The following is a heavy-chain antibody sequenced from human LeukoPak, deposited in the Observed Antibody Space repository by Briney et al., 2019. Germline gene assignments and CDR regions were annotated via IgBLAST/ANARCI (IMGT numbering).Heavy chain of an antibody. D-gene: IGHD1-26*01. CDR3: ATMRLGN. CDR2: IKQDGSEK. V-gene: IGHV3-7*01. CDR1: GFTFSSYW. J-gene: IGHJ4*02. Sequence: GGSLRLSCAASGFTFSSYWVSWVRQAPGKGLEWVANIKQDGSEKYYVDSVKGRFTISRDNAKNSLYLQMNSLRAEDTAVYYCATMRLGNWGQGTLVTVSS.